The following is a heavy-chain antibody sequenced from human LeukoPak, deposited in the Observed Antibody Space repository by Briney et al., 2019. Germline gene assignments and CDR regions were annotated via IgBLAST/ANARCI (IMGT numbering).Heavy chain of an antibody. CDR1: GFTFSNYA. V-gene: IGHV3-23*01. CDR3: AKDQYCTSTSCYVGY. Sequence: GGSLRLSCAASGFTFSNYAMSWVRQAPGKGLEWVSGINVSGGSTFYADSVRGRFTISRDISKNTLYLQMNSLRAEDTAVYYCAKDQYCTSTSCYVGYWGQGTLVTVSS. D-gene: IGHD2-2*01. J-gene: IGHJ4*02. CDR2: INVSGGST.